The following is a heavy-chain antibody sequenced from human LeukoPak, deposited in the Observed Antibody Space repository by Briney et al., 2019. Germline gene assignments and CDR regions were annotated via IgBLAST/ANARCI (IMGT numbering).Heavy chain of an antibody. J-gene: IGHJ6*03. CDR3: AKGVVTHLYYYYYMDV. Sequence: GGTLRLSCAASGFTFSSYAMSWVRQAPGKGLEWVSAISGSGGSTYYADSVKGRFTISRDNSKNTLYLQMNSLRAEDTAVYYCAKGVVTHLYYYYYMDVWGKGTTVTVSS. CDR1: GFTFSSYA. V-gene: IGHV3-23*01. D-gene: IGHD4-23*01. CDR2: ISGSGGST.